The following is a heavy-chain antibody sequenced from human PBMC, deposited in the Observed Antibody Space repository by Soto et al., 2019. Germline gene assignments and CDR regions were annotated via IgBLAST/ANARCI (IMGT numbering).Heavy chain of an antibody. CDR2: IYYSGST. CDR3: ARLILGDAFDI. V-gene: IGHV4-59*08. Sequence: TSETLSLTCTVSGGSISSYYWSWIRQPPGKGLEWIGYIYYSGSTNYNPSLKSRVTISVDTSKNQFSLKLSSVTAADTAVYYCARLILGDAFDIWGQGTMVTVSS. J-gene: IGHJ3*02. CDR1: GGSISSYY.